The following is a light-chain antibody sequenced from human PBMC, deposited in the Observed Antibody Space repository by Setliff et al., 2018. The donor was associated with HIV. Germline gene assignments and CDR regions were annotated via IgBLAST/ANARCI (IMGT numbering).Light chain of an antibody. Sequence: SYELTQPPSVSVDPGKTARITCGGNNIGNKSGHWYQQKPGQAPVLVIYYDSDRPSGIPERFSGSNSGNTATLTISRVEAGDEADYYCQVWDSSSYLGVFGTGTKVTVL. CDR2: YDS. CDR1: NIGNKS. CDR3: QVWDSSSYLGV. V-gene: IGLV3-21*04. J-gene: IGLJ1*01.